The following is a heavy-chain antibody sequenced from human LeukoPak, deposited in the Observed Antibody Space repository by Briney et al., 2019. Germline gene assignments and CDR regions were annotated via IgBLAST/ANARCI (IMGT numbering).Heavy chain of an antibody. J-gene: IGHJ5*02. CDR2: INHSGST. CDR3: ARGQGDGVAEFWFDP. V-gene: IGHV4-34*01. Sequence: PSETLSLTCAVYGGSFRGYYWSWIRQPPGKGLEWIGEINHSGSTNYNPSLKSRVTISVDTSKNQFSLKLSSVTAADTAVYYCARGQGDGVAEFWFDPWGQGTLVTVSS. CDR1: GGSFRGYY. D-gene: IGHD2-15*01.